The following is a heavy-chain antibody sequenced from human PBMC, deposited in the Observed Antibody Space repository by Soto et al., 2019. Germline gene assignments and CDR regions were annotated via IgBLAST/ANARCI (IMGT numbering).Heavy chain of an antibody. D-gene: IGHD2-2*01. CDR2: IYYSGST. Sequence: PSETLSLTCTVSGGSISSSSYYWGWIRQPPGKGLEWIGSIYYSGSTYYNPSLKSRVTISVDTSKNQFSLKLSSVTAADTAVYYCARLRGYCSSTSCQSGWFDPWGQGTLVTVSS. J-gene: IGHJ5*02. CDR1: GGSISSSSYY. CDR3: ARLRGYCSSTSCQSGWFDP. V-gene: IGHV4-39*01.